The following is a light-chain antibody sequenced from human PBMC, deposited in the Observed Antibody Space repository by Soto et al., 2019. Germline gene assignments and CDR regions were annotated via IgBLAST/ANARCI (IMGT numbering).Light chain of an antibody. CDR1: KSISDN. J-gene: IGKJ2*01. V-gene: IGKV1-39*01. CDR2: AAS. Sequence: EMTQSPSSLSASVGDRVTITCRASKSISDNVNWYQFQPGKAPKLLIYAASSLQTGVPSRFSGSGSGTDFALIISSLQREDSATYYCHQSYGTPYTFGLGTKVEIK. CDR3: HQSYGTPYT.